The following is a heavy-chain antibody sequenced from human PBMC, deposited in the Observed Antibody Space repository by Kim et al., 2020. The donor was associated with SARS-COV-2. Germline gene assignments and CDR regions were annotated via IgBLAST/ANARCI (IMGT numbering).Heavy chain of an antibody. CDR3: AREGGHCSTSSCFDS. CDR1: ADFVSSGSAA. J-gene: IGHJ4*02. Sequence: SQTLSLTCAISADFVSSGSAAWSWIRQSPSRGLEWLGRTYYRSRWENDYEVSLKSRLTINPDTSKNQFSLQMNSVTPEDTAVYYCAREGGHCSTSSCFDSWGQGILVIVSP. D-gene: IGHD2-2*03. V-gene: IGHV6-1*01. CDR2: TYYRSRWEN.